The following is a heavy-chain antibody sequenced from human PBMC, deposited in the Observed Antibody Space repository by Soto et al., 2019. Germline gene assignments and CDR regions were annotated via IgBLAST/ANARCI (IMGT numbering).Heavy chain of an antibody. CDR1: GGAISNSIYY. CDR3: ARWFERNGGDGM. J-gene: IGHJ6*01. V-gene: IGHV4-39*02. D-gene: IGHD3-10*01. CDR2: IYYDGSV. Sequence: SKPLSLTCTVSGGAISNSIYYWGWIRQPPGKGLEWIGTIYYDGSVAYSPSLKSRVTLSVDTSRNHFSVKLNSVTAADTAVYFCARWFERNGGDGM.